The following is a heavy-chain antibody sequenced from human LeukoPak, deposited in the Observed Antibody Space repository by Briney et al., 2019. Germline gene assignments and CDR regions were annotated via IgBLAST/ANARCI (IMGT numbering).Heavy chain of an antibody. J-gene: IGHJ4*02. CDR1: GFTFSDYY. CDR3: ARRGESTNYGDYRFDS. D-gene: IGHD4-17*01. V-gene: IGHV3-23*01. Sequence: GGSLRLSCAASGFTFSDYYMSWVRQAPGKGLQWVSATSDSGGNTYYADFVKGRFTISRDNSKSTLYLQMNSLRAEDTAVYYCARRGESTNYGDYRFDSWGRGTLVTVSS. CDR2: TSDSGGNT.